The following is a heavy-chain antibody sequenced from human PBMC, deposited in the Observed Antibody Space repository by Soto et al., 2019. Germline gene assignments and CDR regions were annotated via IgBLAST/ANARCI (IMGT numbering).Heavy chain of an antibody. Sequence: QVQLVESGGGVVQPGRSLRLSCAASGFTFSSYGMHWVRQAPGKGLEWVAVIWYDGSNKYYADSVKGRFTISRDNSKHTLYLQMNSLRAEDTAVYYCARDTGSSWPTEPDYWGQGTLVTVSS. CDR2: IWYDGSNK. D-gene: IGHD6-13*01. CDR3: ARDTGSSWPTEPDY. V-gene: IGHV3-33*01. CDR1: GFTFSSYG. J-gene: IGHJ4*02.